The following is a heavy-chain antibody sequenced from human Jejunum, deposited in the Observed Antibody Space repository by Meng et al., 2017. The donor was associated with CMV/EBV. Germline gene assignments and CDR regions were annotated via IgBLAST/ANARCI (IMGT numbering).Heavy chain of an antibody. D-gene: IGHD3-22*01. CDR3: ARAQWLLGYWFDP. CDR2: IYYSGST. J-gene: IGHJ5*02. CDR1: GGSISSGDYY. V-gene: IGHV4-30-4*08. Sequence: VSGGSISSGDYYWSWIRQPPGKGLEWIVYIYYSGSTYYHPSLKSRVTISVDTSKNQFSLKLSSVTAADTAVYYCARAQWLLGYWFDPWGQGTLVTVSS.